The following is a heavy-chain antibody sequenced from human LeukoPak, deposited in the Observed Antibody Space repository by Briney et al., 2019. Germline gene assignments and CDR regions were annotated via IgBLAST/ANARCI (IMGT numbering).Heavy chain of an antibody. D-gene: IGHD2/OR15-2a*01. CDR2: IYSGGST. J-gene: IGHJ6*03. CDR1: GLTVSSKY. Sequence: GSLRLSCAASGLTVSSKYMNWVRQAPGQGLECVSVIYSGGSTNYADSVKGRFTISRDNAKNTLYLQMNSLRAEDTAVYYCAGDPGNFFLPYYDYMDVWGRGTTVTVSS. CDR3: AGDPGNFFLPYYDYMDV. V-gene: IGHV3-53*01.